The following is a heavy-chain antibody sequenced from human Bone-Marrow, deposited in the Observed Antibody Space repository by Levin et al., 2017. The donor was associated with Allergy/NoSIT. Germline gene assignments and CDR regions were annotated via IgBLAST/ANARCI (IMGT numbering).Heavy chain of an antibody. Sequence: GGSLRLSCAASGFTFSSYWMSWVRQAPGKGLEWVANIKQDGSEKYYVDSVKGRFTISRDNAKNSLYLQMNSLRAEDTAVYYCARSPSGSYWGAFDIWGQGTMVTVSS. J-gene: IGHJ3*02. V-gene: IGHV3-7*04. CDR2: IKQDGSEK. CDR3: ARSPSGSYWGAFDI. CDR1: GFTFSSYW. D-gene: IGHD1-26*01.